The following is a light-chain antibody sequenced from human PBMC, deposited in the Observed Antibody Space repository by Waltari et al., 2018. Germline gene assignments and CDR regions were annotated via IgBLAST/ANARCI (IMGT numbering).Light chain of an antibody. V-gene: IGLV3-10*01. CDR1: ALPQKF. J-gene: IGLJ2*01. Sequence: SYELTQPPSVSVSPGQTPRITCSGAALPQKFSFCYQQKSGQAPVLVTYEDNKRPAGIPERFSGSSSGTVATLTINGAQVEDEADYYCYSTDLTGDHRVFGGGTKLTVL. CDR3: YSTDLTGDHRV. CDR2: EDN.